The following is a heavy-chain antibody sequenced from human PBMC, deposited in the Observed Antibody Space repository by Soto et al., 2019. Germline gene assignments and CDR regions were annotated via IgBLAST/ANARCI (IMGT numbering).Heavy chain of an antibody. V-gene: IGHV3-23*01. CDR3: ARRPDAFDI. CDR1: GSTFTDFT. J-gene: IGHJ3*02. Sequence: LRLSCARYGSTFTDFTMTWVRQAPGKGLEWVSAISGDGLSTYYAGSVKGRFTISRDNSKTTLYLQMNSLRAEDTAVYYCARRPDAFDIWGRGTMVTV. CDR2: ISGDGLST.